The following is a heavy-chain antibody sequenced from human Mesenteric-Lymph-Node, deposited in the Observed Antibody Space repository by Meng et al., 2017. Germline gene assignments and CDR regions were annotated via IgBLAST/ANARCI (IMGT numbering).Heavy chain of an antibody. CDR2: ISHDGIKN. V-gene: IGHV3-30-3*01. CDR3: TRGHLFNWNFIDI. J-gene: IGHJ4*02. Sequence: VQLVESGGGVVQPGKSLTLSCAGSGFTFHRYGLQWGRQAPGKGLEWVAVISHDGIKNYYADSVKGRFTISRDNSRNTVSLQMDSLRVEDTAMYYCTRGHLFNWNFIDIWGQGTLVTVSS. D-gene: IGHD1-7*01. CDR1: GFTFHRYG.